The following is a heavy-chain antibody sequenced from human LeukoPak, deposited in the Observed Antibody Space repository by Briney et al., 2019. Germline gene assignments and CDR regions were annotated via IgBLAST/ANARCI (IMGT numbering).Heavy chain of an antibody. CDR3: ARIDSGWYAGSYYYYYYMDV. Sequence: PSETLSLTCAVYGGSFSGYYWSWIRQPPGKGLEWIGEINHSGSTNYNPSLKSRVTISVDTSKDQFSLKLSSVTAADTAVYYCARIDSGWYAGSYYYYYYMDVWGKGTTVTVSS. V-gene: IGHV4-34*01. J-gene: IGHJ6*03. CDR2: INHSGST. CDR1: GGSFSGYY. D-gene: IGHD6-19*01.